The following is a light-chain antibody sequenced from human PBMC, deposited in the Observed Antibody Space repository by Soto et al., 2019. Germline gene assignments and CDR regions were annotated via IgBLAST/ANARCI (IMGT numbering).Light chain of an antibody. J-gene: IGKJ5*01. CDR2: DAS. CDR3: QHLGIT. Sequence: EIVLTHSPATLSLTPGERATLSCRASQGIGSTLAWYQQKPGQTPNLLIYDASTRATGIPARFSGSGSGTDFTLTISRLEPEDFAVYYCQHLGITFGQGTRLEV. CDR1: QGIGST. V-gene: IGKV3D-11*03.